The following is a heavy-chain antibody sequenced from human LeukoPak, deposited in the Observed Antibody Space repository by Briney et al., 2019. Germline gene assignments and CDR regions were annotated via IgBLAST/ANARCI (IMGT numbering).Heavy chain of an antibody. CDR1: GGSFSGYY. D-gene: IGHD3-16*02. CDR2: INHSGST. CDR3: ARGRGMMTFGGVISTLDY. V-gene: IGHV4-34*01. J-gene: IGHJ4*02. Sequence: SETLSLTCAVYGGSFSGYYWSWIRQPPGKGLEWIGEINHSGSTNYNPSLKSRVTISVDTSKNQFSLKLSSVTAADPAVYYCARGRGMMTFGGVISTLDYCGQGTLVTVSS.